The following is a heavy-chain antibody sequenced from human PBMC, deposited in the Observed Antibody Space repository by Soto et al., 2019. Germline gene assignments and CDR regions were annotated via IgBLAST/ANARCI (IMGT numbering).Heavy chain of an antibody. Sequence: QVQLVQSGAEVKKPGSSVKVSCKASGGTFSRYALSWVRQAPGQGPEWMGGIVPIFGTANYAQKFQGRVTITADESTSTAYMELSSLRSEDTAVSYCARGVYYDSRGYYFFFWGQGTLVTVSS. J-gene: IGHJ4*02. D-gene: IGHD3-22*01. V-gene: IGHV1-69*01. CDR1: GGTFSRYA. CDR2: IVPIFGTA. CDR3: ARGVYYDSRGYYFFF.